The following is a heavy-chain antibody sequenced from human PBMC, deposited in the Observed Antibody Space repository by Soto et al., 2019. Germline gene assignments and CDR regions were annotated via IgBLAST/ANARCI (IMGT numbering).Heavy chain of an antibody. CDR2: IIPILGIA. CDR1: GGTFSSYT. J-gene: IGHJ6*02. V-gene: IGHV1-69*02. Sequence: QVQLVQSGAEVKKPGSSLKVSCKASGGTFSSYTISWVRQAPGQGLEWMGRIIPILGIANYAQKFQGRVTITADKSTSTAYMELSSLRSEDTAVYYCARGAAAGTDYYYYGMDVWGQGTTVTVSS. CDR3: ARGAAAGTDYYYYGMDV. D-gene: IGHD6-13*01.